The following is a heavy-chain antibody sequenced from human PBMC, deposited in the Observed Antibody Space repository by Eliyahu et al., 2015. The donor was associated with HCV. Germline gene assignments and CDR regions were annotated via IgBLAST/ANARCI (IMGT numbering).Heavy chain of an antibody. CDR2: IYVSGRT. V-gene: IGHV4-61*02. D-gene: IGHD4-17*01. J-gene: IGHJ3*01. CDR3: ARVYSGDSADYVGDAFDV. Sequence: QVQLQESGPGLVKTSQTLSLTCTVSGGSIXNDXXXWNWIRQPAGKGXXWIXRIYVSGRTNYNPSLESRVSISIDTSKEQFSLKLYSLTAADTGVYYCARVYSGDSADYVGDAFDVWGQGTTVTVSS. CDR1: GGSIXNDXXX.